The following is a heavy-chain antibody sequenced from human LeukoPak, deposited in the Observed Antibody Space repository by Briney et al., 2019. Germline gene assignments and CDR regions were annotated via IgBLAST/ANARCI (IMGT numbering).Heavy chain of an antibody. CDR1: GSTFSDAWMSWVRNAW. V-gene: IGHV3-15*01. CDR3: TTVGYGSFDY. CDR2: IKSKGDGGTT. Sequence: GGSLRLSCAASGSTFSDAWMSWVRNAWMSWVRQAPGRGLEWVGRIKSKGDGGTTDYAAPVKGRFTISRDDSKNTLYLQMNGLNTEDTAVYYCTTVGYGSFDYWGQGTLVTVSS. J-gene: IGHJ4*02. D-gene: IGHD3-10*01.